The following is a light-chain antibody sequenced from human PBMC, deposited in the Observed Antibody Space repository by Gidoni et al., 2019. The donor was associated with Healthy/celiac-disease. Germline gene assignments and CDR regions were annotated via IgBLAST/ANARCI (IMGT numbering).Light chain of an antibody. CDR2: PDR. CDR1: KLGDTY. J-gene: IGLJ1*01. CDR3: QAWVSSTPYV. V-gene: IGLV3-1*01. Sequence: SYELTQPPSVSVSPGQTASINCSGYKLGDTYACWYQQKPGHSPVLVISPDRNRPSGIPSRFSRSNSWNTATLSIIGIPAMDAADYYCQAWVSSTPYVFVTGTKVTVL.